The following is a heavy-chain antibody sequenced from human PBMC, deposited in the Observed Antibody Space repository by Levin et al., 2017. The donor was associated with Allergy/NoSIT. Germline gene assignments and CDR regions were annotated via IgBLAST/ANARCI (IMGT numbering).Heavy chain of an antibody. D-gene: IGHD3-22*01. Sequence: GESLKISCAASGFTFSSYAMHWVRQAPGKGLEWVAVISYDGSNKYYADSVKGRFTISRDNSKNTLYLQMNSLRAEDTAVYYCARWDYYDSSGLGAFDIWGQGTMVTVSS. CDR2: ISYDGSNK. J-gene: IGHJ3*02. CDR3: ARWDYYDSSGLGAFDI. CDR1: GFTFSSYA. V-gene: IGHV3-30-3*01.